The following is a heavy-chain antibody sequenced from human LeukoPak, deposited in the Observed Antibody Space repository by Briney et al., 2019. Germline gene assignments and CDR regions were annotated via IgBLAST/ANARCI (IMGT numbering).Heavy chain of an antibody. V-gene: IGHV3-66*01. D-gene: IGHD6-13*01. CDR2: IYSGGST. CDR3: ARDPVVIEAAAGTGEYYYYYYGMDV. CDR1: GVSLCEYW. J-gene: IGHJ6*02. Sequence: SVGSLSLSRAASGVSLCEYWMAWVRQAPGKGVEWVSVIYSGGSTYYADSVKGRFTISRDNSKNTLYLQMNSLRAEDTAVYYCARDPVVIEAAAGTGEYYYYYYGMDVWGQGTTVTVSS.